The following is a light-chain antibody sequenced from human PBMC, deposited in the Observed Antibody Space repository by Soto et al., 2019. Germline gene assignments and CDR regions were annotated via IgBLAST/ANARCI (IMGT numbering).Light chain of an antibody. CDR2: DAS. Sequence: IVLTQSPVTLSLSPGERATLSCRASQSINNYLAWYQQQPGQPPRLLIYDASNRATAIPVRFSGSGSGTDFTLTISSLEPEDSAVYYCQYRGIWPPGATFGGGTKVEIK. V-gene: IGKV3-11*01. CDR1: QSINNY. J-gene: IGKJ4*02. CDR3: QYRGIWPPGAT.